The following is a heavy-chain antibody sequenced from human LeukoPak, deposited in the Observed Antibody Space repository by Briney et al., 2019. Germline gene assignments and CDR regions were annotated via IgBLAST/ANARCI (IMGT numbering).Heavy chain of an antibody. D-gene: IGHD6-19*01. J-gene: IGHJ4*02. CDR3: ARRSNAVAVVYYFDY. Sequence: SETLSLTCAVYGGSSSGYYWSWIRQPPGKGLEWIGEINHSGSTNYNPSLKSRVTISVDTSKNQFSLKLSSVTAADTAVYYCARRSNAVAVVYYFDYWGQGTLVTVSS. CDR1: GGSSSGYY. CDR2: INHSGST. V-gene: IGHV4-34*01.